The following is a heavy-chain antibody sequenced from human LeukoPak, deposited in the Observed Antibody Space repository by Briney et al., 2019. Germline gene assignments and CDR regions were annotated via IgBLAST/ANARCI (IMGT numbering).Heavy chain of an antibody. CDR1: GFTFSSYW. Sequence: GGSLRLSCAASGFTFSSYWMHWVRQAPGKGLLWVSPINSDGSVTTYADSVKGRFTIPRDNAKNTVYLQMNNLRADDTAVYYCARGRGDSSSWYFDYWGQGTLVTVSS. CDR2: INSDGSVT. J-gene: IGHJ4*02. V-gene: IGHV3-74*01. CDR3: ARGRGDSSSWYFDY. D-gene: IGHD6-13*01.